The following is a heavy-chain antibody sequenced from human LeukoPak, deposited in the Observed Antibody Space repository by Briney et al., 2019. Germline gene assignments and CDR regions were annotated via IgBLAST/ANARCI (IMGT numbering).Heavy chain of an antibody. Sequence: ASVRVSCKASGYTFLNYAITWVRQAPGQGLEWMGWISPYSGNTKYGQKLQGRVTITTDTPTGTAYMELRSLRSDDTAVYYCARDCTSTSSYCYWGQGTLVTVSS. D-gene: IGHD2-2*01. CDR3: ARDCTSTSSYCY. J-gene: IGHJ4*02. V-gene: IGHV1-18*01. CDR1: GYTFLNYA. CDR2: ISPYSGNT.